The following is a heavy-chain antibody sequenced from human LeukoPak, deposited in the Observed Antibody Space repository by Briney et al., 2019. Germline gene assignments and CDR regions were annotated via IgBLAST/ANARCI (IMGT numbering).Heavy chain of an antibody. Sequence: SQTLSLTCAVSGGSISSGGYSWSWIRQPPGKGLEWIGYIYHSGSTYYNPSLKSRVTISVDRSKNQFSLKLGSVTAADTAVYYCAGSTYYYDSSGYDYWGQGTLVTVSS. V-gene: IGHV4-30-2*01. J-gene: IGHJ4*02. CDR1: GGSISSGGYS. D-gene: IGHD3-22*01. CDR3: AGSTYYYDSSGYDY. CDR2: IYHSGST.